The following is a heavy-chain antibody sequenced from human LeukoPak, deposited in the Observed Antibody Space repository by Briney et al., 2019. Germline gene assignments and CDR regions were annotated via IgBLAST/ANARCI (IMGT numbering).Heavy chain of an antibody. V-gene: IGHV3-13*01. CDR1: GFAFTDYD. Sequence: GGSLRLSCAASGFAFTDYDMHWVRQATGGGLEWASSIGKAGDTYYADPVKGRFTISRENANNHFYLQMNSLRAGGTAVCFCASLGDSIYWGQGTLVTVSS. D-gene: IGHD1-26*01. CDR2: IGKAGDT. J-gene: IGHJ4*02. CDR3: ASLGDSIY.